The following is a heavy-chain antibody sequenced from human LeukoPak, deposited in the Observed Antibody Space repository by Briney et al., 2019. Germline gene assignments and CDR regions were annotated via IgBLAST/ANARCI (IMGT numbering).Heavy chain of an antibody. CDR3: AQGSGQFLED. CDR1: GFTFDDYG. D-gene: IGHD2-15*01. V-gene: IGHV3-15*01. CDR2: IRSNAAGGTT. Sequence: KSGGSLRLSCAASGFTFDDYGMSWVRQAPGKGLQWVARIRSNAAGGTTDLAAPVKGRIIISRDDSKNMAYLQFNSLTTEDTAVYYCAQGSGQFLEDWGQGTLVTVSS. J-gene: IGHJ4*02.